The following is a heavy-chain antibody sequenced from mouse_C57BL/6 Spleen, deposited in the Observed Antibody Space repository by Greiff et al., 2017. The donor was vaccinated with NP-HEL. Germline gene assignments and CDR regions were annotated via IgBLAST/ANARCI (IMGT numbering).Heavy chain of an antibody. CDR2: INPGSGGT. Sequence: VQLQQSGAELVRPGTSVKVSKASGYAFTNYLIEWVKQRPGQGLEWIGVINPGSGGTNYNEKFKGKATLTADKSSSTAYMQLSSLTSEDSAVYFCARSGDYWATGYYFDYWGQGTTLTVSS. CDR1: GYAFTNYL. J-gene: IGHJ2*01. D-gene: IGHD1-1*02. V-gene: IGHV1-54*01. CDR3: ARSGDYWATGYYFDY.